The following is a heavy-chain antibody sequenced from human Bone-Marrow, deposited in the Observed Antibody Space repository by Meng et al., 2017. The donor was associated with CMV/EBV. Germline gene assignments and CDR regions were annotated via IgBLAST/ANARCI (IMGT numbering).Heavy chain of an antibody. CDR2: IYSGGST. CDR1: GLIFSKYN. Sequence: GESLKISCAVSGLIFSKYNMSWVRQAPGKGLEWVSVIYSGGSTYYADSVKGRFTISRDNSKNTLYLQMNSLRAEDTAVYYCARGVTMTIGFDPWGQGTLVTVSS. J-gene: IGHJ5*02. D-gene: IGHD3-22*01. V-gene: IGHV3-53*01. CDR3: ARGVTMTIGFDP.